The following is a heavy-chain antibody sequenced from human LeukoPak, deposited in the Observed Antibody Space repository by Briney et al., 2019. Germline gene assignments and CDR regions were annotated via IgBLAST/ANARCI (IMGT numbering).Heavy chain of an antibody. CDR3: AKDPYRGTRLWWFDP. D-gene: IGHD3-16*01. Sequence: PGGSLRLSCAASGFTFSSYAMSWVRQAPGKGLEGVSAISGSGGSTYYADFVKGRFTISRDNSKNTLYLQMNSLRAEDTAVYYCAKDPYRGTRLWWFDPWGQGTLVTVSS. CDR1: GFTFSSYA. CDR2: ISGSGGST. V-gene: IGHV3-23*01. J-gene: IGHJ5*02.